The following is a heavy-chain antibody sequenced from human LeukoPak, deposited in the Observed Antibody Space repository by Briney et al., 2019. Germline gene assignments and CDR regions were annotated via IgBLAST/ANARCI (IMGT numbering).Heavy chain of an antibody. CDR2: IYTSGST. J-gene: IGHJ4*02. Sequence: SETLSLTCAVYGGSFSGYYWSWIRQPAGKGLEWIGRIYTSGSTNYNPSLKSRVTISVDTSKNQFSLKLSSVTAADTAVYYCARAGASYGDYTYYFDYWGQGTLVTVSS. CDR3: ARAGASYGDYTYYFDY. CDR1: GGSFSGYY. D-gene: IGHD4-17*01. V-gene: IGHV4-59*10.